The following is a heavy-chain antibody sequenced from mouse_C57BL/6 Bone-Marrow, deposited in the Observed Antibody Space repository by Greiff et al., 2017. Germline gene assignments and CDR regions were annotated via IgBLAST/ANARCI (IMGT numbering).Heavy chain of an antibody. CDR3: TLPYYFDY. CDR1: GFNIKDDY. CDR2: IDPENGDT. D-gene: IGHD5-5*01. J-gene: IGHJ2*01. V-gene: IGHV14-4*01. Sequence: EVQLQQSGAELVRPGASVKLSCTASGFNIKDDYMHWVKQRPEQGLEWIGWIDPENGDTEYASKFQGKATITADTSSNTAYLQLSSLTSEDTAVYYCTLPYYFDYWGQGTTLTVSS.